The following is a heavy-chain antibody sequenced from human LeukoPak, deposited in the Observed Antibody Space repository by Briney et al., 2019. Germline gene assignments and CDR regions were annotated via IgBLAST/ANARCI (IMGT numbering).Heavy chain of an antibody. J-gene: IGHJ4*02. Sequence: PGGSLRLSCAASGFTFSSYSMNWVRQAPGKGLEWVSSISSSSSYIYYADSVKGRFTISRDNAKNSLYLQMNSLRAEDTAVYYYASGMYSSSWSDYWGQGTLVTVSS. D-gene: IGHD6-13*01. V-gene: IGHV3-21*01. CDR1: GFTFSSYS. CDR2: ISSSSSYI. CDR3: ASGMYSSSWSDY.